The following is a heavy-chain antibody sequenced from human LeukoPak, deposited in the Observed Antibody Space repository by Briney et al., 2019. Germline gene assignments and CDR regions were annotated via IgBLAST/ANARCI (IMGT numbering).Heavy chain of an antibody. J-gene: IGHJ3*02. CDR3: TRCYYDSSGYYYCGDAFDI. Sequence: APVKVSCKASGYTFTSYDINWVRQASGQGLAWMGWMNPNSGNTGYAQKFHGRVTMTRNTSIRTAYMELSSLRSEDTAVYYCTRCYYDSSGYYYCGDAFDIWGQGTMVTVSS. CDR2: MNPNSGNT. D-gene: IGHD3-22*01. CDR1: GYTFTSYD. V-gene: IGHV1-8*01.